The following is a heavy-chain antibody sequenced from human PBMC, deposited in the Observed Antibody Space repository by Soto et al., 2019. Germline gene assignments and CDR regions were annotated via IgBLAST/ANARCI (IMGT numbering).Heavy chain of an antibody. D-gene: IGHD3-22*01. CDR1: GFTFSSYW. Sequence: VGSLRLSCAASGFTFSSYWMHWVRQVPGKGLVWVSRINSEGTGTIYADSVKGRFTISRDNAKNTLYLQMNSLRAEDTAVYYCVRDYDSSGYNSDYWGQGTPVTVSS. CDR3: VRDYDSSGYNSDY. J-gene: IGHJ4*02. CDR2: INSEGTGT. V-gene: IGHV3-74*01.